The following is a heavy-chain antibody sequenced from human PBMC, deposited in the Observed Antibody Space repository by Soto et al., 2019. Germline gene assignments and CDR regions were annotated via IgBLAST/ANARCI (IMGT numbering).Heavy chain of an antibody. V-gene: IGHV4-34*01. CDR3: ARGYSYVDY. Sequence: SETLSLTCAVYGGSFSGYYWSWIRQPPGKGLEWIGEINHSGSTNYNPSLKSRVTISVDTSKNQFSLKLSSVTAADTAVYYCARGYSYVDYWGQGTLVTVSS. J-gene: IGHJ4*02. D-gene: IGHD5-18*01. CDR1: GGSFSGYY. CDR2: INHSGST.